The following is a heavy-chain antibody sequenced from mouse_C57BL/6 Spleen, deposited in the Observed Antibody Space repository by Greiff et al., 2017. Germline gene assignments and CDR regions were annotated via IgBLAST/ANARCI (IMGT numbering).Heavy chain of an antibody. Sequence: VQLVESGPGLVAPSQSLSITCTVSGFSLTSYGVSWVRQPPGKGLEWLGVLWGDGSTNYHSALISRLSISKDNSKSQVYLKLNNLQTDDTATCYCAKYGYDDNCFDYGGQGTTLTVSS. J-gene: IGHJ2*01. D-gene: IGHD2-2*01. CDR3: AKYGYDDNCFDY. CDR2: LWGDGST. CDR1: GFSLTSYG. V-gene: IGHV2-3*01.